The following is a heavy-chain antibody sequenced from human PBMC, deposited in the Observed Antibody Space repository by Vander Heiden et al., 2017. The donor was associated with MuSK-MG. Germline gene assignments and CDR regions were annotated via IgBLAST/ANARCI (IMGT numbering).Heavy chain of an antibody. CDR1: GFTFSSYG. V-gene: IGHV3-33*06. CDR2: IWYDGSNK. Sequence: QVQLVESGGGVVQPGRSLRLSCAASGFTFSSYGMHWVRQAPGKGLEWVAVIWYDGSNKYYADSVKGRFTISRDNSKNTLYLQMNSLRAEDTAVYYCAKDKKGYYYYGMDVWGQGTTVTVSS. CDR3: AKDKKGYYYYGMDV. J-gene: IGHJ6*02.